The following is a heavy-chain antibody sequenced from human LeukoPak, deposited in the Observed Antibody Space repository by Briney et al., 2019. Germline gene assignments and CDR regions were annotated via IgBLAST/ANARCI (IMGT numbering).Heavy chain of an antibody. V-gene: IGHV1-18*01. CDR2: ISAYNGNT. Sequence: WASVKVSCKASGYTFTSYGISWVQQAPGQGLEWMGWISAYNGNTNYAQKLQGRVTMTTDTSTSTAYMELRSLRSDDTAVYYCARDGYYYGSGSYYNWFDPWGQGTLVTVSS. CDR3: ARDGYYYGSGSYYNWFDP. CDR1: GYTFTSYG. J-gene: IGHJ5*02. D-gene: IGHD3-10*01.